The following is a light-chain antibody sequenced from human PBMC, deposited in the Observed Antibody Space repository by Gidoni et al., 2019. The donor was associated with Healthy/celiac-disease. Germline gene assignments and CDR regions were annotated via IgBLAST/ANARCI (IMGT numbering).Light chain of an antibody. J-gene: IGKJ4*01. CDR1: QSVLYSSNNMNY. V-gene: IGKV4-1*01. CDR3: QQYYSTPLT. CDR2: WAS. Sequence: DIVMTQSPDSPAVPLGERATINCKSSQSVLYSSNNMNYLAWYQQKPGQPPKLVIYWASTRESGVPDRFSGSGSGTDFTLTISSLQAEDVAVYYCQQYYSTPLTFGGGTKVEIK.